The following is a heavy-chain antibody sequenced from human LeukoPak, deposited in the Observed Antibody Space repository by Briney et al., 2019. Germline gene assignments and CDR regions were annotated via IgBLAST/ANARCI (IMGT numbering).Heavy chain of an antibody. CDR2: INPNSGGT. V-gene: IGHV1-2*06. Sequence: GASVKVSCKASGYTFTRYYMHWVRQAPGQGLEWMGRINPNSGGTNYAQKFQGRVTMTRETSISTAYMELSRLRSDDTAVYYCARRSTVTFDYWGQGTRVTVFS. CDR1: GYTFTRYY. J-gene: IGHJ4*02. CDR3: ARRSTVTFDY. D-gene: IGHD4-17*01.